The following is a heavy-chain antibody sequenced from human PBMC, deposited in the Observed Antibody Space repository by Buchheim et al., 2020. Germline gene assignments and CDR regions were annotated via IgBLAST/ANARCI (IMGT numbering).Heavy chain of an antibody. V-gene: IGHV3-30*03. CDR3: ARDRFD. CDR1: GFTFSSYD. D-gene: IGHD3-3*01. Sequence: QEQMVESGGGVVQPGRSLRLSCVTSGFTFSSYDFHWVCQAPGKGLEWVAAISYDGRSEFYADAVKGRFTISSDNTINTLYLQMSSLRREDTAVYFCARDRFDWGQGTL. J-gene: IGHJ4*02. CDR2: ISYDGRSE.